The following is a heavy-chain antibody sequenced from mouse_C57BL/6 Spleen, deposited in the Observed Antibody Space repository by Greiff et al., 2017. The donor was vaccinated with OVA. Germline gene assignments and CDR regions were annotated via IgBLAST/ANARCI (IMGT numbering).Heavy chain of an antibody. CDR3: ARGGIWYYFDY. CDR2: ISYSGST. CDR1: GYSITSGYD. J-gene: IGHJ2*01. Sequence: EVQLQESGPGMVKPSQSLSLTCTFTGYSITSGYDWHWIRHFPGNKLEWMGYISYSGSTNYNPSLKSRISITHDTSKNHFFLKLNSVTTEDTATYYCARGGIWYYFDYWGQGTTLTVSS. V-gene: IGHV3-1*01. D-gene: IGHD1-1*02.